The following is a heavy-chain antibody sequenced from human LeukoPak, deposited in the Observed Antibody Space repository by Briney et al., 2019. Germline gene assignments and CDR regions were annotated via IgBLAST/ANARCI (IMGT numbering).Heavy chain of an antibody. D-gene: IGHD6-19*01. CDR2: ASRDGVSQ. CDR1: GFTFDTHD. V-gene: IGHV3-30*18. Sequence: GGSLRLSCADSGFTFDTHDMHWVRRAPGKGLEWVGVASRDGVSQNYGDSVEGPFTISRDQSDNTLFLQMNSLRPEDTAISYCAKEQSSGWYRTADYWGQGTLVTVSS. CDR3: AKEQSSGWYRTADY. J-gene: IGHJ4*02.